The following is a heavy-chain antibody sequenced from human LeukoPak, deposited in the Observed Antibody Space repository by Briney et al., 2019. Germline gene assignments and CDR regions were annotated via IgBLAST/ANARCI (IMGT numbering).Heavy chain of an antibody. J-gene: IGHJ4*02. V-gene: IGHV3-30*18. CDR2: VSSDGGTT. Sequence: PGGSLRLSCAASGFTFSSHVIHWVRQAPGKGLEWVAVVSSDGGTTYYADSVKGRFTISRDNSKNTLYLQMNSLRGEDTAIYYCTKESGTGSRYSFDYWGQGTLVTVSS. CDR1: GFTFSSHV. CDR3: TKESGTGSRYSFDY. D-gene: IGHD2-15*01.